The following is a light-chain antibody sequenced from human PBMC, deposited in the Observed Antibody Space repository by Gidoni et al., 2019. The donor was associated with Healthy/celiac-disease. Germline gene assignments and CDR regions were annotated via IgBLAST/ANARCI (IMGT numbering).Light chain of an antibody. V-gene: IGLV2-14*01. CDR1: STDVGGYNY. CDR3: TSYTSSSTLWV. J-gene: IGLJ3*02. CDR2: DVS. Sequence: QSALTHPASVSGSPGPSITIPCTGTSTDVGGYNYVSWYQQHPGKAPKLMIYDVSNRPSGVSNRFFGSKSGNTASLTISGRQVEDEADYYCTSYTSSSTLWVFGGGTKLTVL.